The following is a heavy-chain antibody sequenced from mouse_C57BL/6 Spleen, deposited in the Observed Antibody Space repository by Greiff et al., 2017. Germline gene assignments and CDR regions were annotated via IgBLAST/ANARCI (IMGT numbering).Heavy chain of an antibody. CDR1: GYAFTSSW. CDR2: IYPGDGGT. CDR3: ARWALITAVDC. J-gene: IGHJ2*01. Sequence: QVQLQQSGPELVKPGASVKFSCKASGYAFTSSWMNWVKQRPGQGLEWIGRIYPGDGGTNYNGKFKGKATLTADKSSSTAYMQLSSLTSEDSAVYFCARWALITAVDCWGKGTTLTVSS. D-gene: IGHD1-1*01. V-gene: IGHV1-82*01.